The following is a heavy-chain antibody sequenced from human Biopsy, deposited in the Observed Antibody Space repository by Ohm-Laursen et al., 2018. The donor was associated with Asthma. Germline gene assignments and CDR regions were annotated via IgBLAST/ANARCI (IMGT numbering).Heavy chain of an antibody. CDR3: ARAVDYSHYYGIDV. CDR1: GYTFSSAG. V-gene: IGHV1-18*01. J-gene: IGHJ6*02. Sequence: ASVKVSCKTSGYTFSSAGITWVRQAPGQGLEWMGWISVYNGNTKVAQKLQDRVTMITDASTSAAYMELRSLRSDDTAVYFCARAVDYSHYYGIDVWGQGTTVTVS. D-gene: IGHD3-10*01. CDR2: ISVYNGNT.